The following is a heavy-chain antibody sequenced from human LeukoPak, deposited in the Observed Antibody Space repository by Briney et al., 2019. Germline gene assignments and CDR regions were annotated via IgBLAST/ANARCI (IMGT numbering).Heavy chain of an antibody. CDR2: IIPIFGTA. J-gene: IGHJ4*02. CDR3: ATESRMNYYDSSGSKRGPGYFDY. V-gene: IGHV1-69*06. CDR1: GGTFSSYA. D-gene: IGHD3-22*01. Sequence: SVKVPCKASGGTFSSYAISWVRQAPGQGLEWMGGIIPIFGTANYAQKFQGRVTITADKSTSTAYMELSSLRSEDTAVYYCATESRMNYYDSSGSKRGPGYFDYWGQGTLVTVSS.